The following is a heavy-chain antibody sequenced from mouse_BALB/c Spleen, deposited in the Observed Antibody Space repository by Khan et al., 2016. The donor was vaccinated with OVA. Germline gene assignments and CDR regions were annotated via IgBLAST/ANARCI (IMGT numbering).Heavy chain of an antibody. Sequence: EVELVESGGDLVKPGGSLKLSCAASGFTFSSYSMSWVRQTPDKRLEWVATISSGGDYTYYPDSVKGRFTISRDNAKNTLYLQMNSLRSEDTAMYYWASHLTGSFAYWGQGTLVTVSA. V-gene: IGHV5-6*01. CDR2: ISSGGDYT. CDR1: GFTFSSYS. CDR3: ASHLTGSFAY. J-gene: IGHJ3*01. D-gene: IGHD4-1*01.